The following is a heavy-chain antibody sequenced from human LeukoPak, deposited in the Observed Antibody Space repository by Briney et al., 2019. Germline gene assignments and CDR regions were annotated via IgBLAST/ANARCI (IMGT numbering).Heavy chain of an antibody. CDR2: VYYSGST. Sequence: SETLSLTCTVSGGSISRYYWGWVRQPPGKGLEWIGFVYYSGSTNYNPSLKSRVAISADTSKNQFSLKLSSVTAADTAVYYCARLLPIAARPYYYYYMDVWGKGTTVTVSS. V-gene: IGHV4-59*01. CDR1: GGSISRYY. J-gene: IGHJ6*03. CDR3: ARLLPIAARPYYYYYMDV. D-gene: IGHD6-6*01.